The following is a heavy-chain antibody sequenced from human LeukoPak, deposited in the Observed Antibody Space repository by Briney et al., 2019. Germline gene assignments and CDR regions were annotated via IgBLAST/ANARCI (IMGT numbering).Heavy chain of an antibody. V-gene: IGHV3-30-3*01. CDR1: GFTFSSYA. CDR3: ARDPPHGMDV. Sequence: GGSLRLSCAASGFTFSSYAMHWVRQAPGKGLEWVAVISYDGSNKYYADSVKGRFTISRDNSKNTLYLQMNSLRAEDTAVYYCARDPPHGMDVWGQGTTVTVSS. CDR2: ISYDGSNK. J-gene: IGHJ6*02.